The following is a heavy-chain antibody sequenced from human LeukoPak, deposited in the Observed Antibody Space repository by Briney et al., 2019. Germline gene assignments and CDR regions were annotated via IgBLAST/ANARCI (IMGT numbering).Heavy chain of an antibody. Sequence: SETLSPTCAVYGGSFSGYYWSWIRQPPGKGLEWIGEINHSGSTNYNPSLKSRVTISVDTSKNQFSLKLSSVTAADTAVYYCARLKRSDYVVYYYGMDVWGQGTTVTVSS. J-gene: IGHJ6*02. D-gene: IGHD4-17*01. CDR1: GGSFSGYY. CDR3: ARLKRSDYVVYYYGMDV. V-gene: IGHV4-34*01. CDR2: INHSGST.